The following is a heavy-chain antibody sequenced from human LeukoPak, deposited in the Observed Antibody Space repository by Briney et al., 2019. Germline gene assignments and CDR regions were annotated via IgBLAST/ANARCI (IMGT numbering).Heavy chain of an antibody. D-gene: IGHD3-3*01. Sequence: GGSLRLSCAASGFTFSSYNMNWVRQAPGKGLEWVASISSSSNYIYYVDSVKGRFTISRDNAKNSLYLQMNSLRAEDTAVYYCARGMFGGYCTDYWGQGTLVTVSS. CDR3: ARGMFGGYCTDY. V-gene: IGHV3-21*01. CDR2: ISSSSNYI. CDR1: GFTFSSYN. J-gene: IGHJ4*02.